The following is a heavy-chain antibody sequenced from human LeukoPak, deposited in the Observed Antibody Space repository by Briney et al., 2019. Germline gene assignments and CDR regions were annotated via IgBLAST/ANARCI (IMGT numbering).Heavy chain of an antibody. D-gene: IGHD6-19*01. CDR1: GSTFNDFG. V-gene: IGHV3-30*02. J-gene: IGHJ4*02. CDR2: IRHDGSDK. Sequence: AGGSLRLSCAASGSTFNDFGMHWVRQAPGKGLEWVTFIRHDGSDKFYIDSVKGRFTISRDMSKNTLYLQMTSLRPEDTAVYYCVKDQPVAHYWGPGTLVTVSS. CDR3: VKDQPVAHY.